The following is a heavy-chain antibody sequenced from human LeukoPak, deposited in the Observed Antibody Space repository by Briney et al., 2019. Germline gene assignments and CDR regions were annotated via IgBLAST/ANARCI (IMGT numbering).Heavy chain of an antibody. CDR3: ARESPGGY. J-gene: IGHJ4*02. D-gene: IGHD3-10*01. Sequence: GGSLRLSCAASGFTFSDYNMNWVRQAPGKGLEWVSSISSSSSYIYYADSVKGRFTISKDNAKNSLYLQMNSLRAEDTAVYYCARESPGGYWGQGTLVTVSS. CDR1: GFTFSDYN. CDR2: ISSSSSYI. V-gene: IGHV3-21*01.